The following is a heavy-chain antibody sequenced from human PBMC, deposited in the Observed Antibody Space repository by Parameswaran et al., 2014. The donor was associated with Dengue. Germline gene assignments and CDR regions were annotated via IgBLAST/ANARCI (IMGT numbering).Heavy chain of an antibody. CDR3: ARERGYSGYVRPKYFDL. D-gene: IGHD5-12*01. CDR2: IYYSGST. Sequence: RWIRQPPGKGLEWIGYIYYSGSTNYNPSLKSRVTISVDTSKNQFSLKLSSVTAADTAVYYCARERGYSGYVRPKYFDLWGRGTLVTVSS. J-gene: IGHJ2*01. V-gene: IGHV4-59*01.